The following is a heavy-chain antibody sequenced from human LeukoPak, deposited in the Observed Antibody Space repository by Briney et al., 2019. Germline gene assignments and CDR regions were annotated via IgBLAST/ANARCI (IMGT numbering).Heavy chain of an antibody. J-gene: IGHJ2*01. CDR3: ARDRDLGVPYCYFDL. CDR2: ISSTSSNI. Sequence: GGSLKLSCATSGFTFSNFEMNWVRQPPGKGLEWVASISSTSSNIHYADSVNGRFTISRDNAKTSLYLQMNSLRADDTTLYFCARDRDLGVPYCYFDLWGRGTLVTVSS. D-gene: IGHD2-15*01. V-gene: IGHV3-48*03. CDR1: GFTFSNFE.